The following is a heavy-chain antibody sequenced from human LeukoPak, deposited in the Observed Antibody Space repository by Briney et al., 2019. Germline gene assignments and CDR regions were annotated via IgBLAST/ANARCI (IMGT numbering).Heavy chain of an antibody. J-gene: IGHJ4*02. CDR3: ARVIKMGYYDSSGPADY. Sequence: GGSLRLSCAASGFTFSNYEMNWVRQAPGKGLEWVSSISSRSGTIYYADSVKGRFTISRDNAKNSLYLQMNSLRAEDTAVYYCARVIKMGYYDSSGPADYWGQGTLVTVSS. CDR2: ISSRSGTI. D-gene: IGHD3-22*01. V-gene: IGHV3-48*03. CDR1: GFTFSNYE.